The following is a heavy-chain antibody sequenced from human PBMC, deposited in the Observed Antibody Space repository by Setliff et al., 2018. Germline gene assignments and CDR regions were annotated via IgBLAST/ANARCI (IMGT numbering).Heavy chain of an antibody. Sequence: SETLSLTCAVYGGSFSGYYWSWIRQPPGRGLEWIGEINHSGSTYYNPSLKSRVTISVDTSKNQFSLKLSSVTAADTAVYYCARVPNFWSGYLDYWGQGTLVTVSS. J-gene: IGHJ4*02. V-gene: IGHV4-34*01. CDR2: INHSGST. CDR1: GGSFSGYY. CDR3: ARVPNFWSGYLDY. D-gene: IGHD3-3*01.